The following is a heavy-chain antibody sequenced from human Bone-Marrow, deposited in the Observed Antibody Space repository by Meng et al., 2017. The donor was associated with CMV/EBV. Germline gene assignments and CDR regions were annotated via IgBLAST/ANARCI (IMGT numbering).Heavy chain of an antibody. CDR1: GGSISSSSYY. CDR3: ASSPLGTVLYYFYY. Sequence: ETLSLTCTVSGGSISSSSYYWGWIRQPPGKGLEWIGYIYYSGSTNYNPSLKSRVTISVDTSKNQFSLKLSSVTAADTAVYYCASSPLGTVLYYFYYWGQGTLVTVSS. V-gene: IGHV4-61*05. CDR2: IYYSGST. D-gene: IGHD2/OR15-2a*01. J-gene: IGHJ4*01.